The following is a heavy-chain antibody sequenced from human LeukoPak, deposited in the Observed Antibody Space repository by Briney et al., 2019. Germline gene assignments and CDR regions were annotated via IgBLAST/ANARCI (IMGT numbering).Heavy chain of an antibody. Sequence: VQPGGSLRLSCAASGFTFSSYAMSWVRQAPGKGLEWVAMIKPDGSAKYYVDSVKGRFTISRDNAQKSLHLQLNSLGAEDTAVYYCSRDAGGDTIFGPRMDVWGQGTTVTVSS. D-gene: IGHD3-3*01. CDR1: GFTFSSYA. J-gene: IGHJ6*02. CDR3: SRDAGGDTIFGPRMDV. V-gene: IGHV3-7*03. CDR2: IKPDGSAK.